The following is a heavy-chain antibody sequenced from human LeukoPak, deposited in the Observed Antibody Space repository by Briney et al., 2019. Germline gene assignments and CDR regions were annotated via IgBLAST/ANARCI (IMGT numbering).Heavy chain of an antibody. V-gene: IGHV1-3*01. Sequence: ASVKVSCKASGYTFTSYAMHWVRQAPGQRLEWMGWINAGNGNTKYSQEFQGRVTITRDTSASTAYMELSRLRSDDTAVYYCARGTYGSGSYEVWFDPWGQGTLVTVSS. J-gene: IGHJ5*02. CDR1: GYTFTSYA. D-gene: IGHD3-10*01. CDR3: ARGTYGSGSYEVWFDP. CDR2: INAGNGNT.